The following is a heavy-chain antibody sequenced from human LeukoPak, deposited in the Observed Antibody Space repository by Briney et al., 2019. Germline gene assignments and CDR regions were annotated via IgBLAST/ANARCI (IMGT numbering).Heavy chain of an antibody. CDR3: SRDGSGSGDV. Sequence: PGGSLRLSCAASGFNFNIYGMNCVRQAPGKGLGWVSSISSESTNIYYTDSVKGRFTIARDNAKNSLYLQMNSLIPEGTAVYYCSRDGSGSGDVWGQGTLVTVSS. V-gene: IGHV3-21*01. D-gene: IGHD2-21*02. CDR1: GFNFNIYG. CDR2: ISSESTNI. J-gene: IGHJ4*02.